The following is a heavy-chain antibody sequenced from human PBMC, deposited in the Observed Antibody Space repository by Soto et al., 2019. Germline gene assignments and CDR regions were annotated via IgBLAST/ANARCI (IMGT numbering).Heavy chain of an antibody. D-gene: IGHD2-8*01. CDR1: GGSFNNYA. V-gene: IGHV1-69*01. J-gene: IGHJ6*02. CDR3: AVAMVREILIFESSGMHV. Sequence: QVHLVQSGAEVKKPGSSVNVSCKTSGGSFNNYAVSWVRQAPGQGLEWMGGIIPNFDTPNYAQKFQDRVTIPAEESTSTVSMELRILRSNDTAVYYCAVAMVREILIFESSGMHVWGQGTTVIVSS. CDR2: IIPNFDTP.